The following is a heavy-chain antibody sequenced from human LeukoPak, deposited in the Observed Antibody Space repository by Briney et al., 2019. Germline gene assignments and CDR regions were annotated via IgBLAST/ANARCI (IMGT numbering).Heavy chain of an antibody. CDR2: IYSGGST. Sequence: PGGSLRLSCAASGFTVSSNYMSWVRQAPGKGLEWVSVIYSGGSTYYADSVKGRFTISRDNSKNTLYLQMNSLRAEDTAAYYCARQTLVLRGYSGYDSLSSQGWFDPWGQGTLVTVSS. D-gene: IGHD5-12*01. V-gene: IGHV3-66*04. CDR3: ARQTLVLRGYSGYDSLSSQGWFDP. CDR1: GFTVSSNY. J-gene: IGHJ5*02.